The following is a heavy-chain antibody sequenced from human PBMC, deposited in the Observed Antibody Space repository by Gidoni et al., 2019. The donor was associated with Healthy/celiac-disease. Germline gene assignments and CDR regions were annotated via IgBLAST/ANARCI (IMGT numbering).Heavy chain of an antibody. Sequence: EVQLVESGGGLVQPGGSLRLSCAASGFTFSSYDMHGVRQAKGKGLEGVSAIVTAGDTYYPGSVKGRFTISRENAKNSLYLKMNSLRAGDTAVYYCARKAVMDDFTDAFDIWGQGTMVTVSS. CDR3: ARKAVMDDFTDAFDI. J-gene: IGHJ3*02. CDR1: GFTFSSYD. CDR2: IVTAGDT. D-gene: IGHD3-3*01. V-gene: IGHV3-13*04.